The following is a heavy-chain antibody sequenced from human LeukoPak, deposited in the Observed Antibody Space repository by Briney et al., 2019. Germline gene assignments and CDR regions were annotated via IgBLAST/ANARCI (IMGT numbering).Heavy chain of an antibody. V-gene: IGHV4-39*07. D-gene: IGHD3-10*01. CDR3: ARLTKNDSGSFRFGKKKRGYMDV. CDR2: IYYSGNT. Sequence: PSETLSLTCTVSGDSIRSTTFYWGWIRQPPGKGLEWIGSIYYSGNTYYNPSLMSRVTISVDTSKNQFSLKLSSVTAADTAVYYCARLTKNDSGSFRFGKKKRGYMDVWGKGTTVTISS. CDR1: GDSIRSTTFY. J-gene: IGHJ6*03.